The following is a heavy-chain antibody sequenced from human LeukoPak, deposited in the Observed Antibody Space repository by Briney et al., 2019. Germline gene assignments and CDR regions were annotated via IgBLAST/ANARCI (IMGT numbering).Heavy chain of an antibody. D-gene: IGHD6-19*01. CDR2: IYPGDSDT. CDR3: ARRGVYSGGDYFDY. J-gene: IGHJ4*02. V-gene: IGHV5-51*01. Sequence: GESLKISCKGSGYTFSSYWIAWVRQMPGIGLEWMGIIYPGDSDTRYSLSFQGQVAISADKSSSTAYLQWGSLKASDTAIYYCARRGVYSGGDYFDYWGQGTLVTVSS. CDR1: GYTFSSYW.